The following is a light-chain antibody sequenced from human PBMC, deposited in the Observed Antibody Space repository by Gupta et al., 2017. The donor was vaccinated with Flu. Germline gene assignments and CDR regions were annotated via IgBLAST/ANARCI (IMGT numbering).Light chain of an antibody. CDR1: NDGVET. CDR2: DDD. V-gene: IGLV3-21*01. Sequence: GGDNDGVETEHWYQHKPSQAPVLILYDDDFRPSGIPERFCGSNSENATALTISRGEAEDEADYYYQVWDTTTGHWLFGGGTMLTVV. J-gene: IGLJ3*02. CDR3: QVWDTTTGHWL.